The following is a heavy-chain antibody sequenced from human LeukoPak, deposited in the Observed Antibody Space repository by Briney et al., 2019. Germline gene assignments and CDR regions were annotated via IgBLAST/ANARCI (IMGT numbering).Heavy chain of an antibody. D-gene: IGHD1-26*01. CDR3: ANQWELPTSYYFDY. Sequence: GGSLRLSCAASGFTFSSYAMSWVRQAPGKGLEWVSAISGSGGSTYYADSVKGRFTISRDNSKNTLYLQMDSLRAEDTAVYYCANQWELPTSYYFDYWGQGTLVTVSS. CDR2: ISGSGGST. V-gene: IGHV3-23*01. CDR1: GFTFSSYA. J-gene: IGHJ4*02.